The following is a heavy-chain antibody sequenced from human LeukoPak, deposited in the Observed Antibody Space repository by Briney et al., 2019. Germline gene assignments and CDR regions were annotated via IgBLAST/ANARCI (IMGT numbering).Heavy chain of an antibody. CDR1: GGTFSSYA. J-gene: IGHJ4*02. Sequence: SVKVSCKASGGTFSSYAISWVRQAPGQGLEWMGGTIPIFGTANYAQKFQGRVTITADESTSTAYMELSSLRSEDTAVYYCARGGIAAAGSFDYWGQGTLVTVSS. CDR3: ARGGIAAAGSFDY. V-gene: IGHV1-69*13. CDR2: TIPIFGTA. D-gene: IGHD6-13*01.